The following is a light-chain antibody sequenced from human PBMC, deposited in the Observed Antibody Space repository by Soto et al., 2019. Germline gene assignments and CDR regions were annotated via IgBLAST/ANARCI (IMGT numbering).Light chain of an antibody. J-gene: IGKJ1*01. CDR2: DAS. CDR3: QQYTSYSRA. CDR1: QSISHF. V-gene: IGKV1-5*01. Sequence: IQMTQSPSTLSASVVDRVTITFRASQSISHFLAWYQQKPGKVPKLLIYDASNLGSGVPSRFRGSGSGTDLTLTISGLKPDDFKTYYCQQYTSYSRAFGQGTKVDIK.